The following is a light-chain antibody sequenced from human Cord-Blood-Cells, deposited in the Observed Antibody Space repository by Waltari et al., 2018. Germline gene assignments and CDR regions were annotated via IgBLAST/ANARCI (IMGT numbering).Light chain of an antibody. CDR2: AAS. Sequence: DIQMTQSPSSLSASVGDRVTITCRASQSISSYLNWYQQKPGKAPKLLIYAASSLQSGVPSRFSVSGSGTDFNLTISSLQPEDFATYYCQQSYRPITFGQGTRLEIK. V-gene: IGKV1-39*01. CDR1: QSISSY. CDR3: QQSYRPIT. J-gene: IGKJ5*01.